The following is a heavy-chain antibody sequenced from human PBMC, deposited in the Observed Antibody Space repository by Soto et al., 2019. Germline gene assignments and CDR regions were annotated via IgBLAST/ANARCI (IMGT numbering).Heavy chain of an antibody. D-gene: IGHD5-18*01. CDR1: GFTFSSYS. CDR2: ISSSSSYI. Sequence: PVGSLRLSCAASGFTFSSYSMDWVRQAPGKGLEWVSSISSSSSYIYYADSVKGRFTISRDNAKNSLYLQMNSLRAEDTAVYYCARDWNTAMATYNCFDPCGQRTLVTVSS. V-gene: IGHV3-21*01. CDR3: ARDWNTAMATYNCFDP. J-gene: IGHJ5*02.